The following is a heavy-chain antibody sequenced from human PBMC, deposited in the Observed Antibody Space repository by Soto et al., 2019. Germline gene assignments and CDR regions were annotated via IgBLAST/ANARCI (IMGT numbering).Heavy chain of an antibody. Sequence: DVQMVESGGGLVKPGGSQRLSCKASTFAISSYFMSWVRQAPGKELEWVSGLDTGGYSTFYADSVQGRFSVSRDDTINTLFLHMNNLRADDTAVYYCVRRTGDYYFYNLDAWGQGTTVVVSS. V-gene: IGHV3-23*03. J-gene: IGHJ6*02. CDR3: VRRTGDYYFYNLDA. D-gene: IGHD7-27*01. CDR1: TFAISSYF. CDR2: LDTGGYST.